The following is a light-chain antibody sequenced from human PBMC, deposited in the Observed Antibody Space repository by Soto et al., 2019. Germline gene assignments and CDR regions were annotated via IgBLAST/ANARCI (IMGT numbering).Light chain of an antibody. CDR2: GAP. CDR1: QGITSF. CDR3: QQLNSFPIP. J-gene: IGKJ3*01. V-gene: IGKV1-9*01. Sequence: IPLTQSPSSLSASVGDRVTTTCRASQGITSFLAWYQQKPGKAPKLLIYGAPTLQSGVPSRFSGSGSGTDFTLTIGSLQPEDFATYYCQQLNSFPIPFGPGTKVDIK.